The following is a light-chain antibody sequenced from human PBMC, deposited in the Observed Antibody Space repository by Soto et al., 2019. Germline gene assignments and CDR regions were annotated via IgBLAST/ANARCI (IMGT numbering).Light chain of an antibody. CDR3: HHFGSLPET. CDR2: GAS. V-gene: IGKV3D-15*02. J-gene: IGKJ1*01. Sequence: EVVMTQSPDTLSVSPGERATLSCRASQSVSSNLAWYQQKPGQAPRLIMYGASTRATRFPARFSGSGFGTELPLTISSLLSEEFAVYYCHHFGSLPETLGQGTNVQ. CDR1: QSVSSN.